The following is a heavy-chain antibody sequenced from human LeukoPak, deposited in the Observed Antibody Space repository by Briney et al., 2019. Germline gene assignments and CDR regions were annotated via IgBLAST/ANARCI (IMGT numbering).Heavy chain of an antibody. D-gene: IGHD6-13*01. CDR2: INPNSGGT. CDR3: ARNPPGYSSSWTFDY. J-gene: IGHJ4*02. Sequence: ASVKVSCKASGYTFTGYYMHWVRQAPGQGLEWMGWINPNSGGTNYAQKFQGRVTMTRDTSISTAYMELSRLRSGDTAVYYCARNPPGYSSSWTFDYWGQGTLVTVSS. CDR1: GYTFTGYY. V-gene: IGHV1-2*02.